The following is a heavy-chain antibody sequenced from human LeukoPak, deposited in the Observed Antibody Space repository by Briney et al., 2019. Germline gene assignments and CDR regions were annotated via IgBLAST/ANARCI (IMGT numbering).Heavy chain of an antibody. Sequence: SQTLSLTCAISGDSVSSNSAAWNWIRQSPSRGLEWLGRTYYRSTWLNDYAGSLKSRISINPDTSKNQVSLRLSSVTAADTAVYYCARLWYSSGWYYFDHWGQGTRVAVSS. CDR2: TYYRSTWLN. J-gene: IGHJ4*02. V-gene: IGHV6-1*01. CDR3: ARLWYSSGWYYFDH. CDR1: GDSVSSNSAA. D-gene: IGHD6-19*01.